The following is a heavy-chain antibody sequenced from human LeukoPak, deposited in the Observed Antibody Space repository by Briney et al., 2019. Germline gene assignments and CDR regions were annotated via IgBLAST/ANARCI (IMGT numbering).Heavy chain of an antibody. D-gene: IGHD3-10*01. CDR2: IYYNGTT. V-gene: IGHV4-39*07. CDR1: GVPISSLNYF. J-gene: IGHJ4*02. CDR3: LYASGTY. Sequence: SETLSLTCTVSGVPISSLNYFWAWVRQPPGKGPEWIGSIYYNGTTYHKSSLKSRLTISVDTSKDQFSLKLRSVTAADTAVYYCLYASGTYWGQGTLVTVSS.